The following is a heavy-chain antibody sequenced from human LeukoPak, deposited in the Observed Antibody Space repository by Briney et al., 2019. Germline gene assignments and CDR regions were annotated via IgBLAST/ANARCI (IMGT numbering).Heavy chain of an antibody. J-gene: IGHJ4*02. Sequence: QTLSLTCAISGDSVSNNRAAWHWIRQSPSRGLEWLGRTYYRSKWYNDYAVSVKSRITINPDTSKNQFSLQLNSVTPEDTAVYYCARDPARYSSSWSYDYWGQGTLVTVSS. D-gene: IGHD6-13*01. CDR3: ARDPARYSSSWSYDY. V-gene: IGHV6-1*01. CDR2: TYYRSKWYN. CDR1: GDSVSNNRAA.